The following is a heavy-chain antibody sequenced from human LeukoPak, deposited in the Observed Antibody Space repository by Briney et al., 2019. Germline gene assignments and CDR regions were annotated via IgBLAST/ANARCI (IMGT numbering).Heavy chain of an antibody. CDR1: GFTFSSYW. CDR2: IKQDGREK. CDR3: ARNPLRELYIDY. V-gene: IGHV3-7*01. J-gene: IGHJ4*02. Sequence: GGSLRLSCAASGFTFSSYWMSWVRQAPGKGLGWVANIKQDGREKYYVDSVKGRFTISRDNAKNSLYLQMNSLRAEDTAVYYCARNPLRELYIDYWGQGTLVTVSS. D-gene: IGHD5/OR15-5a*01.